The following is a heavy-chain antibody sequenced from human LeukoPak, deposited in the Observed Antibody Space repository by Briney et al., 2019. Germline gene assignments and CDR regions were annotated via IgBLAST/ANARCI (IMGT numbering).Heavy chain of an antibody. Sequence: SETLSLTCTVSGGSISSYYWSWIRQPPGKGLEWNGYIYYSGATNYNPSLNSRVTISVDTSKNQFSLKLTSVTAADTAVYYCASSLAAAGPYYFDSWGQGTLVTVSS. CDR3: ASSLAAAGPYYFDS. D-gene: IGHD6-13*01. J-gene: IGHJ4*02. V-gene: IGHV4-59*01. CDR1: GGSISSYY. CDR2: IYYSGAT.